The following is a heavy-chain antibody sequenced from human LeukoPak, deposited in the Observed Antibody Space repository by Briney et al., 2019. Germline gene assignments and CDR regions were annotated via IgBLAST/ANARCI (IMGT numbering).Heavy chain of an antibody. CDR2: IYYSGST. J-gene: IGHJ4*02. CDR1: GGSISSGDYY. D-gene: IGHD5-18*01. CDR3: AREPTRSGYSYGYS. V-gene: IGHV4-30-4*08. Sequence: PSETLSLTCTVSGGSISSGDYYLSWIRQPPGKGLEWIGYIYYSGSTYYNPSLKSRVTISVDTSKNQFSLKLSSVTAADTAVYYCAREPTRSGYSYGYSWGQGTLVTVSS.